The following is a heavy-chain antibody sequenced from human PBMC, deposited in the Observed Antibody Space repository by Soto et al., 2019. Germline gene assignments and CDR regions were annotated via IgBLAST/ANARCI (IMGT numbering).Heavy chain of an antibody. J-gene: IGHJ4*02. CDR2: IYYSGST. CDR1: GASVSSGRHY. Sequence: PPETLCLTCSVSGASVSSGRHYWSWIRQAPGKGLEWIVFIYYSGSTNYNPSLKSRVTISVDTSKNQFSLKVSSVTAADTAVYFCARDPLGYSSSHFFDQWGQVTLVTV. V-gene: IGHV4-61*01. CDR3: ARDPLGYSSSHFFDQ. D-gene: IGHD6-6*01.